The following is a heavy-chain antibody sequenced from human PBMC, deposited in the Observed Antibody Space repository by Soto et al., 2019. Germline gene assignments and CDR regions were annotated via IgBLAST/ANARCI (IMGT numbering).Heavy chain of an antibody. D-gene: IGHD1-7*01. CDR3: ASRDPGTSVDY. CDR2: IYRTGST. J-gene: IGHJ4*02. Sequence: NLRRTLSLTCAVSGGSFTSNNWWTWVRQPPGQGLEWIGEIYRTGSTNYNPSLKSRVTISLDKSEKQISPKVTSLTAADTAVYYCASRDPGTSVDYWGQGTLVTVSS. CDR1: GGSFTSNNW. V-gene: IGHV4-4*02.